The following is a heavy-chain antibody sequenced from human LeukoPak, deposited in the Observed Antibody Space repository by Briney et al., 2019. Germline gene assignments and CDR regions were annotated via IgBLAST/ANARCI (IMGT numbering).Heavy chain of an antibody. CDR1: GFTFSSYT. CDR2: ISSSSSHI. V-gene: IGHV3-21*01. Sequence: PGGSLRLSCAASGFTFSSYTMNWVRQAPGKGLECVSSISSSSSHIYYADSVKGRFTISRDNTKSSLYLQMNSLRAEDMAVYYCARGYCGGDCYGDWGQGTLVTVSS. J-gene: IGHJ1*01. D-gene: IGHD2-21*02. CDR3: ARGYCGGDCYGD.